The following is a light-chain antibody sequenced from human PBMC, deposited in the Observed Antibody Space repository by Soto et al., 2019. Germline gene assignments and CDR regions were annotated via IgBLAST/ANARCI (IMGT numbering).Light chain of an antibody. CDR2: EVT. V-gene: IGLV2-14*01. J-gene: IGLJ1*01. CDR1: SSDVGRYNT. CDR3: NSLRVNHLYV. Sequence: QFVLTQPASVSGSPGQTITISCTGTSSDVGRYNTVSWYQHHPGKAPKLIIYEVTHRPAGISDRFSASKSGNTASLTISGLQAEDEADYYCNSLRVNHLYVFGSGTKVTVL.